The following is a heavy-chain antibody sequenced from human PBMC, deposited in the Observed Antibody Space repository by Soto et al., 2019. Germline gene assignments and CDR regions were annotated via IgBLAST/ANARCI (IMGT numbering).Heavy chain of an antibody. J-gene: IGHJ5*02. CDR3: ARQKRGTTVTTVPPLFDP. V-gene: IGHV4-39*01. Sequence: SETLSLTCTVSGGSISSSSYYWGWIRQPPGKGLEWIGSIYYSGSTYYNPSLKSRVTISVDPSKNQFSRKLSSVTAADTAVYYCARQKRGTTVTTVPPLFDPWGQGTLVTVSS. D-gene: IGHD4-4*01. CDR2: IYYSGST. CDR1: GGSISSSSYY.